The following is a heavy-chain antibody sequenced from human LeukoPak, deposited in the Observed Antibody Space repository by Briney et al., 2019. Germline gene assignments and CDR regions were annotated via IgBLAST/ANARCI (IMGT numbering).Heavy chain of an antibody. Sequence: ASVKVSCKASGYTFTSYGISWVRQASGQGLEWMGWISAYNGNTNYAQKLQGRVTMTTDTSTSTVYMELRSLRSDDTAMYYCARDESSSYAIDYWGQGTLVTVSS. D-gene: IGHD6-13*01. V-gene: IGHV1-18*01. CDR2: ISAYNGNT. CDR3: ARDESSSYAIDY. CDR1: GYTFTSYG. J-gene: IGHJ4*02.